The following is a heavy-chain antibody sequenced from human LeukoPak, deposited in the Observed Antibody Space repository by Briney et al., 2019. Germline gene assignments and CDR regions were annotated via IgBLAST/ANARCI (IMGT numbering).Heavy chain of an antibody. Sequence: SVKVSCKASGGTFSSYAISWVRQAPGQGLEWMGGIIPIFGTANYAQKFQGRVTITADESTSTAYMELSSLRSEDTAVYYCARGGGYCSSTSCYTLDYWGQGTLVTVSS. CDR1: GGTFSSYA. J-gene: IGHJ4*02. V-gene: IGHV1-69*13. CDR2: IIPIFGTA. CDR3: ARGGGYCSSTSCYTLDY. D-gene: IGHD2-2*02.